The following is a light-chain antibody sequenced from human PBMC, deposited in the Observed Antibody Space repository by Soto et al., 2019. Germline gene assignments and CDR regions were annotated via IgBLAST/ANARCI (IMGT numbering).Light chain of an antibody. Sequence: ALTQPASVSGSPGQSITISCTGTSSDVGSYNLVSWYQQHPGKAPKLMIYEGSKRPSGVSNRFSGSKSGNTASLTISGLQAEDEADYYCCSYAGSSPVVFGGGTKLTVL. V-gene: IGLV2-23*01. CDR3: CSYAGSSPVV. CDR1: SSDVGSYNL. J-gene: IGLJ2*01. CDR2: EGS.